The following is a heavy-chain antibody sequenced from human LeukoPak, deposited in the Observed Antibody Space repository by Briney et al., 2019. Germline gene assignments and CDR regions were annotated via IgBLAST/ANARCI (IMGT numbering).Heavy chain of an antibody. CDR2: VFYDGTT. D-gene: IGHD7-27*01. Sequence: SETLSLTCTVSGDSISRTNFYWGWIRQPPGKGPEWIGSVFYDGTTYYHPSLESRVTISVDTSKNQFSLKLSSVTAADTAVYYCARLGKKRFIVLADYWGQGTLVTVSS. J-gene: IGHJ4*02. CDR3: ARLGKKRFIVLADY. V-gene: IGHV4-39*07. CDR1: GDSISRTNFY.